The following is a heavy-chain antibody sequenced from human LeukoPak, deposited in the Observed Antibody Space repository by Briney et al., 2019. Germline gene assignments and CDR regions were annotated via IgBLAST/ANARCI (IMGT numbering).Heavy chain of an antibody. Sequence: TGGSLRLSCGASGFTFTTYGMSWVRQAPGKGLEWVSAISGSGGTTSYADSVKGRFTISRDNSKNTVYLQMNSLRAEDTAVYYCARAPFDYGDSMGIYYYYYMDVWGKGTTVTISS. CDR3: ARAPFDYGDSMGIYYYYYMDV. J-gene: IGHJ6*03. CDR1: GFTFTTYG. V-gene: IGHV3-23*01. CDR2: ISGSGGTT. D-gene: IGHD4-17*01.